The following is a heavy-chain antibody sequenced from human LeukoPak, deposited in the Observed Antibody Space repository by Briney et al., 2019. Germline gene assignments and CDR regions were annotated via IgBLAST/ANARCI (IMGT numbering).Heavy chain of an antibody. CDR1: GFTFSSYSMN. V-gene: IGHV4-39*01. J-gene: IGHJ5*02. D-gene: IGHD6-6*01. CDR2: VYYTGST. CDR3: ARQSSSSYNWFDP. Sequence: GSLRLSCAASGFTFSSYSMNWVRQAPGKGLEWIGSVYYTGSTYYNPSLKSRVTISVDTSKNQFALKLSSVTAAETAVYYCARQSSSSYNWFDPWGQGTLVTVSS.